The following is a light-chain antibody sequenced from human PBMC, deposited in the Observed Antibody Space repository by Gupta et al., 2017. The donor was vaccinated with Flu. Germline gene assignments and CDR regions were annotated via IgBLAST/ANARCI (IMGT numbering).Light chain of an antibody. CDR3: HQDDSYGST. Sequence: TCRGSDNVISWFACYQQKPARAPKILLYKASSSESAVPSTFSASGCARAFTITIISLLPHDFVTYYCHQDDSYGSTFGQGTKMDIK. V-gene: IGKV1-5*03. CDR2: KAS. CDR1: DNVISW. J-gene: IGKJ2*01.